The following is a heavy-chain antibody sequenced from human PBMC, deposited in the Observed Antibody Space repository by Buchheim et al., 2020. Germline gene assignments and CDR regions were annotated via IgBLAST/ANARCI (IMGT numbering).Heavy chain of an antibody. Sequence: QLQLQESGPGLVKPSETLSLTCTVSGGSISSSSYYWGWIRQPPGKGLEWIGSIYYSGSTYYNPSLKSRVTISVDPSKNQFSLKLSAVTAADTAVYYCARVDGYCSGGSCTYFDYWGQGTL. CDR1: GGSISSSSYY. CDR2: IYYSGST. V-gene: IGHV4-39*01. CDR3: ARVDGYCSGGSCTYFDY. D-gene: IGHD2-15*01. J-gene: IGHJ4*02.